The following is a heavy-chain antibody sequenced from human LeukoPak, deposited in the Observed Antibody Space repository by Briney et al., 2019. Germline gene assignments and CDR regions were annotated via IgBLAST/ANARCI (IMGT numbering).Heavy chain of an antibody. CDR2: INPNSGGT. D-gene: IGHD6-19*01. J-gene: IGHJ4*02. Sequence: ASVKVSCKASGYTFTGYYMHWVRQAPGQGLEWMGWINPNSGGTNYAQKFQGRVTMTRDTSISTAYMELRRLRSDDTAVYYCARAGRLVAVAGPKAYWGQGTLVTVSS. CDR1: GYTFTGYY. CDR3: ARAGRLVAVAGPKAY. V-gene: IGHV1-2*02.